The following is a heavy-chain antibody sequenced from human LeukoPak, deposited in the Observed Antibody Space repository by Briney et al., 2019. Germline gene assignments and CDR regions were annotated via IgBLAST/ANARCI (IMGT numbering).Heavy chain of an antibody. Sequence: GGSLRLSCAASGFTFSDYYMSWIRQAPGKGLEWVSGISWNSGSIGYADSVKGRFTISRDNAKNSLYLQMNSLRAEDTALYYCAKELYYDSSGAFDYWGQGTLVTVSS. J-gene: IGHJ4*02. CDR1: GFTFSDYY. CDR2: ISWNSGSI. V-gene: IGHV3-9*01. D-gene: IGHD3-22*01. CDR3: AKELYYDSSGAFDY.